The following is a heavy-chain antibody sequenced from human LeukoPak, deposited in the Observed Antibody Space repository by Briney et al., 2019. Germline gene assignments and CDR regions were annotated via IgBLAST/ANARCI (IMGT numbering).Heavy chain of an antibody. V-gene: IGHV4-4*07. CDR3: ARYYYGSGSPSFDY. CDR2: IYSSGTT. CDR1: GGSINNYY. Sequence: SETLSLTCTVSGGSINNYYWSWIRQPAGKGLEWIGHIYSSGTTNYNPSLKSRVTISVDTSKNQFSLKLSSVTAADTAVYYCARYYYGSGSPSFDYWGQGTLVTVSS. J-gene: IGHJ4*02. D-gene: IGHD3-10*01.